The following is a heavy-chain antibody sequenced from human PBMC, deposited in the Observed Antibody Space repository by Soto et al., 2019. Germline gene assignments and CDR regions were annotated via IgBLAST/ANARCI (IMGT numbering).Heavy chain of an antibody. J-gene: IGHJ1*01. CDR2: IYPGDSDT. CDR1: GYSFTSHW. CDR3: SRHSGVAEDGTD. Sequence: PGESLKISCKVSGYSFTSHWIGWVRQMPGKGLEWMGIIYPGDSDTRYSPSFQGQVAISADKSINTAYLQWSSLKASDTAMYYCSRHSGVAEDGTDWGQGTLVTVSS. D-gene: IGHD6-13*01. V-gene: IGHV5-51*01.